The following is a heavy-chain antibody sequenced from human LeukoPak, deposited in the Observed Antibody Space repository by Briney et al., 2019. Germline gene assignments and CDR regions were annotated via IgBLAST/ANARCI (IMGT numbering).Heavy chain of an antibody. CDR1: GGTFSSYA. V-gene: IGHV1-69*05. CDR3: ARDRDYYDISQDAFDI. D-gene: IGHD3-22*01. Sequence: ASVKVSCRASGGTFSSYAISWVRQAPGQGLEWMGRIIPIFGTANYAQKFQGRVTITTDESTSTAYMELSSLRSEDTAVYYCARDRDYYDISQDAFDIWGQGIMVTVSS. J-gene: IGHJ3*02. CDR2: IIPIFGTA.